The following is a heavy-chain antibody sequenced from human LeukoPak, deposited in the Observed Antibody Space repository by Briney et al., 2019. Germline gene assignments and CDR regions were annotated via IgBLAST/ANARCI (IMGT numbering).Heavy chain of an antibody. CDR2: IKQDGSEK. V-gene: IGHV3-7*03. Sequence: HSGGSLRLSCAASGFTFSSYWMSWVRQAPGKGLEWVANIKQDGSEKYYVDSVKGRFTISRDNSKNTLYLQMNSLRAEDTAVYYCAKDRHFDWLLYMDVWGKGTTVTVSS. J-gene: IGHJ6*03. CDR3: AKDRHFDWLLYMDV. CDR1: GFTFSSYW. D-gene: IGHD3-9*01.